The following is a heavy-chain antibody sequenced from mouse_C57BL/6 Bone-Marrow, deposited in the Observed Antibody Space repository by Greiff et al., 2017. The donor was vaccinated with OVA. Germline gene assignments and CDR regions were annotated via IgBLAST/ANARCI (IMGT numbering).Heavy chain of an antibody. CDR3: ASIYYGNSWFAY. CDR1: GYTFTSYG. CDR2: LYLGNGYT. J-gene: IGHJ3*01. D-gene: IGHD2-1*01. Sequence: VQLQQSGAELVRPGSSVKMSCKTSGYTFTSYGINWVKQRPGQGLEWIGYLYLGNGYTASNEKFKGKATLTSDTSSSTAYMQLSSLTSEDSAIYFCASIYYGNSWFAYWGQGTLVTVSA. V-gene: IGHV1-58*01.